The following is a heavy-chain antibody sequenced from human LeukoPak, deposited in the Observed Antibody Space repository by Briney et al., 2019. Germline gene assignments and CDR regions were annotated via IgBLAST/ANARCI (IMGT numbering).Heavy chain of an antibody. CDR3: TTRSGDFWSGFVI. D-gene: IGHD3-3*01. J-gene: IGHJ4*02. CDR1: GNSLSELS. Sequence: ASVKVSCKVSGNSLSELSIQWVRQAPGKGLECAGGFDPEEAKMVYAQNFQGRVTMTEDTSTQTAYMELSGLTSGDTAVYYCTTRSGDFWSGFVIWGQGTLVTVSS. CDR2: FDPEEAKM. V-gene: IGHV1-24*01.